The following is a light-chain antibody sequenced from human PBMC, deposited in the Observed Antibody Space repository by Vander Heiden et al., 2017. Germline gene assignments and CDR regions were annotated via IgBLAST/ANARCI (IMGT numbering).Light chain of an antibody. J-gene: IGKJ3*01. Sequence: EIVLTQSPGTLSLSPGERATLSCRASQSVSSSYLAWYQQKPGQAARLLIYGASSRATGIPDRCSGSGSGTDFTLTISRLEPEDFAVYYCQQYGSSPPVTFGPGTKVEIK. V-gene: IGKV3-20*01. CDR3: QQYGSSPPVT. CDR2: GAS. CDR1: QSVSSSY.